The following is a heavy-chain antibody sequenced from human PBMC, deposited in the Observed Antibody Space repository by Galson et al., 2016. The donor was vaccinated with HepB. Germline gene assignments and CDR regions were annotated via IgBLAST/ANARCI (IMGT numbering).Heavy chain of an antibody. V-gene: IGHV1-8*01. Sequence: SVKVSCKASGYTFTSYDFNWVRQATGQGLEWMGWLNPNSGNTGIIQKFQGRITMTRDTSISTAYMALSSLTSEDTAIYFCARTPRGVPSTDYWGQGTLVTVSS. CDR1: GYTFTSYD. D-gene: IGHD1-26*01. CDR2: LNPNSGNT. J-gene: IGHJ4*02. CDR3: ARTPRGVPSTDY.